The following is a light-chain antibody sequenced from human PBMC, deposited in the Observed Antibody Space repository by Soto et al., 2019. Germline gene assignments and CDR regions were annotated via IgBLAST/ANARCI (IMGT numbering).Light chain of an antibody. V-gene: IGLV2-18*02. CDR2: EVS. J-gene: IGLJ2*01. CDR1: SSDVGYYNR. Sequence: QSALTQPPSVSGSPGQSVTISCTGTSSDVGYYNRVSWYQQPPGTAPKLMVFEVSNRPSGVPDRFSGSKSGNTASLTISGLQAEDEGDYYCSSYTTRSTLVFGGGTKLTVL. CDR3: SSYTTRSTLV.